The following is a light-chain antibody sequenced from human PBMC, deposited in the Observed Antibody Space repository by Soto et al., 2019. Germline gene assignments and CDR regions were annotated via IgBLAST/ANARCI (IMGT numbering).Light chain of an antibody. CDR1: SSDVGGYNY. J-gene: IGLJ1*01. V-gene: IGLV2-14*01. CDR3: SSHTSSSTYV. CDR2: DVS. Sequence: QSALTQPASVSGSPGQSITISCTGTSSDVGGYNYASWYQQHPGKAPKRMIYDVSNRPSGVSNRFSGSKSGNTASLTISWLQADDDAAYYYSSHTSSSTYVFGTGTKLTVL.